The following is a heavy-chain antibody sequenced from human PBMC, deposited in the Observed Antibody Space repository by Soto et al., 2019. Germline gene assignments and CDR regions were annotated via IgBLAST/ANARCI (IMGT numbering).Heavy chain of an antibody. Sequence: QVQLVQSGAEVTKPGASVKVSCKASGYTFTNHYMHWVRQAPGQGLEWMGVINPSGGSTDYAQKFQGRVTMTRDTPTSTVYREVSSLRSEDTAVFYCAREGNGYNLGPSVDFDYWGQGTLVTVSS. D-gene: IGHD5-12*01. CDR1: GYTFTNHY. V-gene: IGHV1-46*01. CDR3: AREGNGYNLGPSVDFDY. J-gene: IGHJ4*02. CDR2: INPSGGST.